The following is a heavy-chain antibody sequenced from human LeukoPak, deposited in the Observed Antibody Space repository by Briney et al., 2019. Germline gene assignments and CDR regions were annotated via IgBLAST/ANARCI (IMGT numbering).Heavy chain of an antibody. CDR3: AKLESDWFDP. Sequence: GGSLRLSCATSGFTFSSNGMNWVRQAPGKGLEWVSYISSSGTTIYYADSVKGRFTISRDNAKNSLYLQMNSLRAEDTAVYYCAKLESDWFDPWGQGTLVTVSS. J-gene: IGHJ5*02. V-gene: IGHV3-48*03. CDR2: ISSSGTTI. D-gene: IGHD1-1*01. CDR1: GFTFSSNG.